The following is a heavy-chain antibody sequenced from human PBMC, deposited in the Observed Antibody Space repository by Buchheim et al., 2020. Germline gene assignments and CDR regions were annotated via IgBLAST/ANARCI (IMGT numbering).Heavy chain of an antibody. CDR3: AKDSVGLAVAGRGPTLFRYFDL. CDR2: ISGSGGST. V-gene: IGHV3-23*01. Sequence: EVQLLESGGGLVQPGGSLRLSCAASGFTFSSYAMSWVRQAPGKGLEWVSAISGSGGSTYYADSVKGRFTISRDNSKNTLYLQMNSLRAEDTAVYYCAKDSVGLAVAGRGPTLFRYFDLWGRGTL. D-gene: IGHD6-19*01. J-gene: IGHJ2*01. CDR1: GFTFSSYA.